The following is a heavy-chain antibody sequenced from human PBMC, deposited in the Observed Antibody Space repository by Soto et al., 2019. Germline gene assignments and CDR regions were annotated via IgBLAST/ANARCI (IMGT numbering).Heavy chain of an antibody. V-gene: IGHV4-30-4*01. CDR2: IYYSGST. Sequence: QVQLQESGPGLVKPSQTLSLTCTVSGGSISSGDYYWSWIRQPPGKGLEWIGYIYYSGSTYYNPYLKSRVTISVDTSKNPFSLKLSSVTAADTAVYYCARWLFPHYGMDVWGQGTTVTVSS. CDR3: ARWLFPHYGMDV. D-gene: IGHD3-22*01. CDR1: GGSISSGDYY. J-gene: IGHJ6*02.